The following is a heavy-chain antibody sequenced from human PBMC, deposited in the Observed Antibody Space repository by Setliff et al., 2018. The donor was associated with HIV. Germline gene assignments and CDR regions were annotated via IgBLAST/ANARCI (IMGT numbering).Heavy chain of an antibody. J-gene: IGHJ4*02. CDR3: ARHDTEYSSYPSDY. D-gene: IGHD6-6*01. CDR2: IYYSGSTYYYGGST. V-gene: IGHV4-39*01. CDR1: GGSISSSIYY. Sequence: SETLSLTCTVSGGSISSSIYYWGWIRQPPGKGLEWIGFIYYSGSTYYYGGSTYYNPSLKSRVTISVDTSKNQFSLKLSSVTAADTAVYYCARHDTEYSSYPSDYWGQGNLVTVS.